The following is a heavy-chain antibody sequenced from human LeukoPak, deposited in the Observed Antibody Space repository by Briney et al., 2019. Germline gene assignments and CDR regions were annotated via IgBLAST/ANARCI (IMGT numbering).Heavy chain of an antibody. CDR3: ARGRYYGSGSRGRQRPTPSYYGMDV. V-gene: IGHV4-34*01. CDR1: GGSFSGYY. D-gene: IGHD3-10*01. J-gene: IGHJ6*02. Sequence: SETLSLTCAVYGGSFSGYYWSWIRQPPGKGLEWIGEINHSGSTNYNPSLKSRVTISVDTSRNQFSLKLSSVTAADTAVYYCARGRYYGSGSRGRQRPTPSYYGMDVWGQGTTVTVSS. CDR2: INHSGST.